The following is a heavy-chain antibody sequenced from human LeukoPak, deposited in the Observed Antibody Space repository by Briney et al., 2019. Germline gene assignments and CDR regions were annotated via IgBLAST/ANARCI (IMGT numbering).Heavy chain of an antibody. V-gene: IGHV3-23*01. D-gene: IGHD3-10*01. CDR3: AKDATMVRGVIILLDY. CDR1: GFPFSSYA. CDR2: ISGSGGST. J-gene: IGHJ4*02. Sequence: GGSLRLSCAASGFPFSSYAMSWVRQAPGKGLEWVSAISGSGGSTYYADSVKGRFTISRDNSKNTLYLQMNSLRAEDTAVYYCAKDATMVRGVIILLDYWGQGTLVTVSS.